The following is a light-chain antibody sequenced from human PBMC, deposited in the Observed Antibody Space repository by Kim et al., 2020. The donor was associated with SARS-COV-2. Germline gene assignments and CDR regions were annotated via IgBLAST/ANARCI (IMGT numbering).Light chain of an antibody. CDR3: NSHTSSTAFV. CDR2: EVR. J-gene: IGLJ1*01. V-gene: IGLV2-18*02. Sequence: PGQSVTISCTGTRSDVGSYDRVSWYQLAPGTAPKLLIYEVRKRPSGVPDRFSGSKSGNTASLTISGLQAEDEAEYYCNSHTSSTAFVFGPGTKVTV. CDR1: RSDVGSYDR.